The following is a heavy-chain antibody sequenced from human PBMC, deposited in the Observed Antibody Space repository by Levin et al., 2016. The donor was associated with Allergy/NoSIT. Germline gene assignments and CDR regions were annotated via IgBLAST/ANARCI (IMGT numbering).Heavy chain of an antibody. Sequence: GESLKISCAASGFTFSSYSMNWVRQAPGKGLEWVSSISSSSSYIYYADSVKGRFTISRDNAKNSLYLQMNSLRAEDTAVYYCARSIAAAHDYWGQGTLVTVSS. CDR3: ARSIAAAHDY. CDR2: ISSSSSYI. D-gene: IGHD6-13*01. V-gene: IGHV3-21*01. CDR1: GFTFSSYS. J-gene: IGHJ4*02.